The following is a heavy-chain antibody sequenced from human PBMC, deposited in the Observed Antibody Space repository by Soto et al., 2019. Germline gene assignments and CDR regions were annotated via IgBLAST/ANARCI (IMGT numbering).Heavy chain of an antibody. CDR3: ARDGPPPDS. CDR1: GYTFTSYA. J-gene: IGHJ4*02. CDR2: ISAYNGNT. Sequence: QVQLVQSGAEVKKPGASVKVSCKASGYTFTSYAISWVRQATGQGLEWMGWISAYNGNTNYAQKLQGRVTMTTDSPTSTAYMELRSLRSDATTVYYCARDGPPPDSWGQGTLVTVSS. V-gene: IGHV1-18*01.